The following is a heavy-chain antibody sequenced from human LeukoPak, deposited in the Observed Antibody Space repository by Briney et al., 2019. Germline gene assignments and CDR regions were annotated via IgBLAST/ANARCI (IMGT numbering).Heavy chain of an antibody. V-gene: IGHV3-23*01. Sequence: GGSLRLSCAASGFTFSSYAMSWVREAPARGLEWVSSLRGNGDTFYADSVKGRFTLSRDDSRNTVYLQLNNLRVEDTAVYYCAKASCVSNADAVLWDQGTVVTVSS. D-gene: IGHD1-1*01. CDR1: GFTFSSYA. CDR2: LRGNGDT. CDR3: AKASCVSNADAVL. J-gene: IGHJ4*02.